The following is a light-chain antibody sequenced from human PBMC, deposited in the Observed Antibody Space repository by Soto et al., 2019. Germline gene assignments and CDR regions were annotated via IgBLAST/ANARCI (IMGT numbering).Light chain of an antibody. CDR2: GAS. Sequence: ESVLTQATGTQSLSPGGRATPSCRVSQSVSSSYLAWYQQKPVQAPRLLIYGASSRATGIPDRFSGSGSGTDFTLTISRLEPEDFAVYYCQQYGSSPWTFGQGTKV. CDR1: QSVSSSY. CDR3: QQYGSSPWT. V-gene: IGKV3-20*01. J-gene: IGKJ1*01.